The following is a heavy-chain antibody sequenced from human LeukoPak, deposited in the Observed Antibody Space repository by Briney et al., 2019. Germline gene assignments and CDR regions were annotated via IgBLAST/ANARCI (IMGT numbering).Heavy chain of an antibody. CDR1: GDSVSSNSAT. Sequence: SQTLSLTCAISGDSVSSNSATWTWIRQSPSRGLEWLGRTYYRSKWYNDYAVSVKSRITINPDTSKNQFSLQLNSVTPEDTAVYYCARARMRGDTARGGHMFDYWGQGTLVTVSS. J-gene: IGHJ4*02. D-gene: IGHD5-18*01. CDR2: TYYRSKWYN. V-gene: IGHV6-1*01. CDR3: ARARMRGDTARGGHMFDY.